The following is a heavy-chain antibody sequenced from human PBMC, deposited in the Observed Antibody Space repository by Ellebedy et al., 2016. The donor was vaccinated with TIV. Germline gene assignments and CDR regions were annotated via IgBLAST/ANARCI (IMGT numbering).Heavy chain of an antibody. CDR2: IRTDGSST. CDR3: TRTGVLPTSYYGMDV. V-gene: IGHV3-74*01. Sequence: GGSLRLSCAASGFSVSNTYMTWVRQPPGKGLEWVSRIRTDGSSTTYADSVKGRFTISRDNAKNTLYLQMNSLRVEDTALYYCTRTGVLPTSYYGMDVWGQGTTVTVSS. D-gene: IGHD3-10*01. J-gene: IGHJ6*02. CDR1: GFSVSNTY.